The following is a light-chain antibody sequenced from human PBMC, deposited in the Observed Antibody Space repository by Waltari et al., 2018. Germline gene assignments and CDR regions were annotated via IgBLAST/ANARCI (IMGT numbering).Light chain of an antibody. CDR1: QSISSW. J-gene: IGKJ1*01. CDR3: QQYNSYSRT. CDR2: KAS. V-gene: IGKV1-5*03. Sequence: DIQMTQSPSTLSASVGDRVTITCRASQSISSWLAWYQQKPGKAPKLLIYKASSLESGVPSRFGGSGSGTEFTLTMSSLQPDDFATYYCQQYNSYSRTFGQGTKVEIK.